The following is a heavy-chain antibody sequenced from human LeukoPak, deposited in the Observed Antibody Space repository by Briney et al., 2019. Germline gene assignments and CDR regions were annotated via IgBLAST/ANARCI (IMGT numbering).Heavy chain of an antibody. D-gene: IGHD5-18*01. CDR2: IIPMFGTA. CDR3: ARRRAYSYGPDFDY. V-gene: IGHV1-69*05. CDR1: GGTFSTYA. Sequence: SVKVSCKTSGGTFSTYAVSWVRLAPGQGLEWMGGIIPMFGTANYAQKFQGRVTITTDESTNTAYMELSSLGSEDTAVYYCARRRAYSYGPDFDYWGQGTLVTVSS. J-gene: IGHJ4*02.